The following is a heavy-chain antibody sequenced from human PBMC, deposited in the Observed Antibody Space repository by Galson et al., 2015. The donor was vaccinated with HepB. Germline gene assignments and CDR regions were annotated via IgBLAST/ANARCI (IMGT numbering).Heavy chain of an antibody. V-gene: IGHV4-34*01. CDR1: GGSFSGPY. J-gene: IGHJ6*02. Sequence: ATLSLTCAMYGGSFSGPYWTWIRQAPGKGLEWIGEINHSGSTNYNPSLESRVIISVDTSKNQLSLKLSSVTAADTAVYYCVRGNFDFSGYGYAYYNGLDVGCQGTTVSVSS. D-gene: IGHD3-22*01. CDR3: VRGNFDFSGYGYAYYNGLDV. CDR2: INHSGST.